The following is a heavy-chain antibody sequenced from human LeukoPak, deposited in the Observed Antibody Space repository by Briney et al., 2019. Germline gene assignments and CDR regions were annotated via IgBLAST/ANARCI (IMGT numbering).Heavy chain of an antibody. CDR2: ISANGLTT. CDR3: AALEYGDPKWFDP. J-gene: IGHJ5*02. D-gene: IGHD4-17*01. CDR1: GFSLDDYP. V-gene: IGHV3-43*02. Sequence: GGSLRLSCAISGFSLDDYPLHWVRQVPGKGLEWVSLISANGLTTYYADSVKGRFTISRDNGSSSLYLQMNSLRTDDTGFYYCAALEYGDPKWFDPWGQGTLVTVSS.